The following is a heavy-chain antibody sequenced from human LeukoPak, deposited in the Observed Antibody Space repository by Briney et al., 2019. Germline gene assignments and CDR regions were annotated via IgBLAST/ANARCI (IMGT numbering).Heavy chain of an antibody. CDR3: ASVPRGYFDY. CDR2: INHSGST. CDR1: GGSFRGYY. Sequence: SETLSLTCAVYGGSFRGYYWSWIRQPPGKGLEWIGEINHSGSTNYNPSLKSRVTISVDTSKNQFSLKLGSVTAADTAVYYCASVPRGYFDYWGQGTLVTVSS. V-gene: IGHV4-34*01. J-gene: IGHJ4*02.